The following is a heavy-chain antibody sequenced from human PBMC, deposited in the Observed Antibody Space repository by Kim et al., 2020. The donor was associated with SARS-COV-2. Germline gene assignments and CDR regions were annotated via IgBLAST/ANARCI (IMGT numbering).Heavy chain of an antibody. V-gene: IGHV4-59*13. D-gene: IGHD6-13*01. CDR1: GGSISSYY. CDR2: IYYSGST. J-gene: IGHJ4*02. CDR3: ARSPYSSSWYRSFDY. Sequence: SETLSLICTVSGGSISSYYWSWIRQPPGKGLEWIGYIYYSGSTNYNPSLKSRVTISVDTSKNQFSLKLSSVTAADTAVYYCARSPYSSSWYRSFDYWGQGTLVTVSS.